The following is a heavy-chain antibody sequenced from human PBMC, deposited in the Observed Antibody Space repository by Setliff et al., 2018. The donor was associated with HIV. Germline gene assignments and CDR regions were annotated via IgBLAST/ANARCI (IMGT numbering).Heavy chain of an antibody. CDR1: EFIFSRYA. D-gene: IGHD2-21*01. CDR3: ARDRNCGNGCYSSADH. CDR2: ISSDGSDK. V-gene: IGHV3-30*01. J-gene: IGHJ4*02. Sequence: GGSLRLSCAASEFIFSRYAIYWVRQAPGKGLEWVAVISSDGSDKYYADSVKGRFTISRDNSKNTLYLQMNSLRAEDTAVYYCARDRNCGNGCYSSADHWGLGTLVTVSS.